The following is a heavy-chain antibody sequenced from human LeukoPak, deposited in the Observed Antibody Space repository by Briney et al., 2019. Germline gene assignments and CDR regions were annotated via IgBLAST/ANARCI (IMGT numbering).Heavy chain of an antibody. CDR3: ARDLIESRSLAYDGFDI. CDR1: GFTFSSYN. J-gene: IGHJ3*02. V-gene: IGHV3-48*01. Sequence: GGSLRLSCAASGFTFSSYNMNWVRQAPGKGLDWVSYISCGGSTIHYAESVKGRFTISRDNAKNSLYLQMNSLRAEDTAVYYCARDLIESRSLAYDGFDIWGQGTMVTVSS. D-gene: IGHD6-6*01. CDR2: ISCGGSTI.